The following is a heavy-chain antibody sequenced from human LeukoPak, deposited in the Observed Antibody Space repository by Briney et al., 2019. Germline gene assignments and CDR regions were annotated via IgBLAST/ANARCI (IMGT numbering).Heavy chain of an antibody. CDR3: AKGDSGYYTFFDY. V-gene: IGHV3-30*18. D-gene: IGHD3-22*01. Sequence: QTGGSLRLSCAASGFTFSTYGMHWVRQAPGKGLEWVAVISYDGSNKYYADSVKGRFTISRDNSKNTLYLQMNSLRAEDTALYYCAKGDSGYYTFFDYWGQGTLVTVSS. CDR2: ISYDGSNK. CDR1: GFTFSTYG. J-gene: IGHJ4*02.